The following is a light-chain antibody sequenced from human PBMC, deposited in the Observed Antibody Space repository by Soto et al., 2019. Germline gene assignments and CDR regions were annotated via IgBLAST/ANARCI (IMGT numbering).Light chain of an antibody. CDR1: PSIGSY. CDR3: QQNYDVPYT. J-gene: IGKJ2*01. V-gene: IGKV1-39*01. Sequence: LLTQAPSLLSASVGDRVTITCRASPSIGSYLNWYQHKPGEAPKLLIFAADTLKSGVPSRFSGSGFNKEFTLTVTSLQPEDFATYYCQQNYDVPYTFGLGTRVEIK. CDR2: AAD.